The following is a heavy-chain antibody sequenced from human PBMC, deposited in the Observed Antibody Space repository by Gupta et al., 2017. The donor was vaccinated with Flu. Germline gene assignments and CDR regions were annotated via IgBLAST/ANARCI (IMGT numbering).Heavy chain of an antibody. Sequence: EVQLVESGGGLVQPGGSLRLSCEASGFTFSTYLMHWVRQSPGKGLEWVTRILSDGSKTDYADSVQGRFSMSRDNVNNMLFLQMTSLGPDDTAVYYCVREPLEPLAGAFDYWGQGALVTVSS. V-gene: IGHV3-74*01. CDR2: ILSDGSKT. D-gene: IGHD6-19*01. CDR1: GFTFSTYL. CDR3: VREPLEPLAGAFDY. J-gene: IGHJ4*02.